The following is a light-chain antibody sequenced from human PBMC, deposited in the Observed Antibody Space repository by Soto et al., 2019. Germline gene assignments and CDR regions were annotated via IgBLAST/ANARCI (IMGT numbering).Light chain of an antibody. V-gene: IGKV3-15*01. CDR2: GAS. J-gene: IGKJ5*01. Sequence: EIVMTQSPATLSVSPGERATLSCRASQRVSSNLAWYQQKPGQAPRLLIYGASTRATGLPARFSGSESGTEFSLTISSLQSEDFAVYHCQQYNNWPITFGQGTRLEIK. CDR3: QQYNNWPIT. CDR1: QRVSSN.